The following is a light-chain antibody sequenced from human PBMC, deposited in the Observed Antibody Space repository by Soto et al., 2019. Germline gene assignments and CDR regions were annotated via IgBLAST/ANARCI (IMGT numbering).Light chain of an antibody. Sequence: EIVLTQSPATLSLSPGERATLSCRASQSVNNYLAWYQQKPGQAPRLLIYDASSRATDIPARFSGSGSGTDFTLTISSLEPEDCATYDCHQRSNWPLTFGGGTKVEIK. J-gene: IGKJ4*01. CDR3: HQRSNWPLT. V-gene: IGKV3-11*01. CDR2: DAS. CDR1: QSVNNY.